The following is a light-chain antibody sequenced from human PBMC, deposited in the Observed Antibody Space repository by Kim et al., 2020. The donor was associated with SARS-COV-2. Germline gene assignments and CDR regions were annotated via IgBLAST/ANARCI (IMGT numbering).Light chain of an antibody. CDR1: QGISSW. Sequence: DIQMTQSPSSLSASVGDRITITCRASQGISSWLAWYQQKPEKAPKCLIYAASSLQSGVPSRFSGSGSGTDFTLTISNLQPEDFATYYCQQYDYYPRTFGQGTKVDIK. CDR3: QQYDYYPRT. CDR2: AAS. V-gene: IGKV1D-16*01. J-gene: IGKJ1*01.